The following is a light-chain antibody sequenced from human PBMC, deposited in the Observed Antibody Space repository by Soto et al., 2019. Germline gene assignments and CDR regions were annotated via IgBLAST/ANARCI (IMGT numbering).Light chain of an antibody. Sequence: DIQMTQSPSSLSASVGDRVTITCQASQDISNYLNWYQQKPAKAPKLLIYDASNLETGVPSRFSGSGSGTDFTFTISSLQPEDIATYYCQQYDNLPTFGKGTKLEIK. CDR2: DAS. V-gene: IGKV1-33*01. J-gene: IGKJ2*01. CDR3: QQYDNLPT. CDR1: QDISNY.